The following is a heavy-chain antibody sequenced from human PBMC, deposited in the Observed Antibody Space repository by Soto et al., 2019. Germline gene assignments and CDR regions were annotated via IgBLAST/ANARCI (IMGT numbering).Heavy chain of an antibody. J-gene: IGHJ6*02. D-gene: IGHD2-21*02. V-gene: IGHV2-5*02. Sequence: SGPTLVNPTQTLTLTCSFSGFSLNTGGLGVGWIRQPPGKALEWLALIYWDGDKRYSPSLQGRLSITKDTSNNQVVLTMTNMDPVDTATYYCVHSRCGGDCLRSYSAHSDYGMDVWGQGHTVTVPS. CDR1: GFSLNTGGLG. CDR3: VHSRCGGDCLRSYSAHSDYGMDV. CDR2: IYWDGDK.